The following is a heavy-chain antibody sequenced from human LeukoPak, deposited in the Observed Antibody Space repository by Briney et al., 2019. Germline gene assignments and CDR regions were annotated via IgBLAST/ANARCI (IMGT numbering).Heavy chain of an antibody. CDR2: IIPIFGTA. J-gene: IGHJ6*02. V-gene: IGHV1-69*13. CDR3: ARVDTAMVTRYYYYGMDV. CDR1: GGTFSSYA. D-gene: IGHD5-18*01. Sequence: ASVKVSCKASGGTFSSYAISWVRQAPGQGLEWMGGIIPIFGTANYAQKFQGRVTITADESTSTAYMELSSLRSEDTAVYYCARVDTAMVTRYYYYGMDVWGQGTTVTVSS.